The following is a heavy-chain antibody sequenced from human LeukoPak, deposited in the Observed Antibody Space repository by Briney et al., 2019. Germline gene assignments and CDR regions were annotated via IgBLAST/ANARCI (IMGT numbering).Heavy chain of an antibody. CDR1: GLNFNEHG. CDR2: ISWNGGSI. CDR3: ARVRVGAYDFEY. Sequence: GGSLRLSCAASGLNFNEHGMNWVRQVPGKGLEWVSGISWNGGSIGYADSVKDRFTISRDNAKNTLHLQMNSLRAEDTAVYYCARVRVGAYDFEYWGQGTLVTVSS. J-gene: IGHJ4*02. V-gene: IGHV3-9*01. D-gene: IGHD3-10*01.